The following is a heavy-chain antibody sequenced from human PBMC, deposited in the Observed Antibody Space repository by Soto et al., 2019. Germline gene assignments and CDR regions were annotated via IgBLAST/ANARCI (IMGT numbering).Heavy chain of an antibody. J-gene: IGHJ4*02. CDR2: IYYSGST. V-gene: IGHV4-39*01. D-gene: IGHD4-4*01. Sequence: PSETLSLTCTVSGGSISSSSYYWGWIRQPPGKGLEWIGYIYYSGSTYYNPSLKSRVTISVDTSKNQFSLKVSSAIAADTAVYYCARHSNRNYGLYYFDYWGLGALVTVSS. CDR1: GGSISSSSYY. CDR3: ARHSNRNYGLYYFDY.